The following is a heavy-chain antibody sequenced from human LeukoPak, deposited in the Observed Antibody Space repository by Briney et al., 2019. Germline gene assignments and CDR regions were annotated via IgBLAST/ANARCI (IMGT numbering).Heavy chain of an antibody. V-gene: IGHV4-59*12. Sequence: PSETLSLTCTVSGGSISSYYWSWIRQPPGKGLEWIGYIYYSGSTNYNPSLKSRVTISVDTSKNQFSLKLSSVTAADTAVYYCARPTSELYYFDYWGQGTLVTVSS. CDR3: ARPTSELYYFDY. D-gene: IGHD3-10*01. CDR2: IYYSGST. CDR1: GGSISSYY. J-gene: IGHJ4*02.